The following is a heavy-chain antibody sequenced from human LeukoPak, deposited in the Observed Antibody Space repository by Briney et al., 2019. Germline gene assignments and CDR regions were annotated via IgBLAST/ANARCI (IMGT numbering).Heavy chain of an antibody. CDR3: AKGIPATGTIDY. J-gene: IGHJ4*02. CDR2: ISSSSSYI. Sequence: GGSLRLSCAASGFTFSSYSMNWVRQAPGKGLEWVSSISSSSSYIYYADSVKGRFTISRDNAKNSLYLQMNSLKTEDTAVYFCAKGIPATGTIDYWGQGTLVTVSS. D-gene: IGHD6-13*01. V-gene: IGHV3-21*01. CDR1: GFTFSSYS.